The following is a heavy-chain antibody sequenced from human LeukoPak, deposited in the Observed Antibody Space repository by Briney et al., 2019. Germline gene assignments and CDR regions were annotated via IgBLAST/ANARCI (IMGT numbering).Heavy chain of an antibody. D-gene: IGHD5-18*01. V-gene: IGHV3-11*04. CDR1: GFTLSDYS. CDR3: ASSLNTVMVSPYYLEY. Sequence: GGSLRLSCAASGFTLSDYSMTWVRQAPGQGLEWISFLTSGGVSAFYADSVRGRFTVARDDARNSLSLYMNTLRADDTAVYYCASSLNTVMVSPYYLEYWGPGTLVTVSS. CDR2: LTSGGVSA. J-gene: IGHJ4*02.